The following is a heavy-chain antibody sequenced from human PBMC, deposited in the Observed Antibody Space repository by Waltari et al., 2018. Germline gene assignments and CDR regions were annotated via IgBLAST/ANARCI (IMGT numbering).Heavy chain of an antibody. J-gene: IGHJ4*02. CDR1: GFPFITYV. D-gene: IGHD7-27*01. CDR2: IRDGGGII. Sequence: EVQLLESGGGLVQPGGSLRLSCAASGFPFITYVMNWARRAPGKGLELVARIRDGGGIINYAYSVKGRFTISRDNSKNTVYLQMKSLRAEDTAVYYCARGSGVDYWGQGTLVTISS. CDR3: ARGSGVDY. V-gene: IGHV3-23*01.